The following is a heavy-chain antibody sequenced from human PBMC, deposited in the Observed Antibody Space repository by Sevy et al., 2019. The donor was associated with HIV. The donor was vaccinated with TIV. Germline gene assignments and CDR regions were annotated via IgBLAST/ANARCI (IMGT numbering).Heavy chain of an antibody. Sequence: ASLKVSCKASGYTFTTYGISWVRQAPGQGLEWMGWISTYNGNTNYAQKLQDRVTMTTDTSTSTAYMELRGLRSDDTAVYYCARGARFGDAFDIWGQGTMVTVSS. CDR3: ARGARFGDAFDI. CDR1: GYTFTTYG. V-gene: IGHV1-18*01. CDR2: ISTYNGNT. J-gene: IGHJ3*02. D-gene: IGHD3-10*01.